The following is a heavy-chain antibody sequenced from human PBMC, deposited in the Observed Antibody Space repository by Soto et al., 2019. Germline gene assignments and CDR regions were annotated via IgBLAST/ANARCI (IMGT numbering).Heavy chain of an antibody. CDR3: AKGNTAMVIDY. Sequence: SETLSLTCTVSGGSISSYYWSWIRQPPGKGLEWIVYIYYSGSTNYNPSLKSRVTISVDTSKNQFSLKLSSVTAADTAVYHCAKGNTAMVIDYWGQGTLVTVSS. J-gene: IGHJ4*02. D-gene: IGHD5-18*01. CDR2: IYYSGST. CDR1: GGSISSYY. V-gene: IGHV4-59*01.